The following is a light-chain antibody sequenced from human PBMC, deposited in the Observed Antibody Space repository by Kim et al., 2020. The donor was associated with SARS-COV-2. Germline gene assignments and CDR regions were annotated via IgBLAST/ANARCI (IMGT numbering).Light chain of an antibody. V-gene: IGLV2-8*01. J-gene: IGLJ3*02. CDR1: SRDVGGYNY. CDR3: CSYAGTNNYWV. CDR2: EVT. Sequence: SVNSYCTGSSRDVGGYNYVAWYQHHPGKAPKLIIYEVTKRPAGVPDRFSGSKSGNTASLTVSGLQAEDEADYHCCSYAGTNNYWVFGGGTKLTVL.